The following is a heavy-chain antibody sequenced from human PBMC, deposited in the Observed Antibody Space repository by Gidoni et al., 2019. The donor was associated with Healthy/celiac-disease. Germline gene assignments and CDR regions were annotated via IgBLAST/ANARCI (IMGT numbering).Heavy chain of an antibody. J-gene: IGHJ4*02. D-gene: IGHD6-13*01. CDR3: ARETYSLSPFDY. Sequence: QVQLQESGPGLVKPSQTLSLTCTVSGGSISSGSYYWSWIRQPAGKGLEWIGRIYTSGSTNYNPSLKSRVTISVDTSKNQFSLKLSSVTAADTAVYYCARETYSLSPFDYWGQGTLVTVSS. CDR2: IYTSGST. V-gene: IGHV4-61*02. CDR1: GGSISSGSYY.